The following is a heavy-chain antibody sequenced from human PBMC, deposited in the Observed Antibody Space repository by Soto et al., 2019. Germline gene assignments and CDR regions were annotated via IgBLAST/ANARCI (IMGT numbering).Heavy chain of an antibody. CDR1: GFTFGNYW. CDR2: ISGSGGST. V-gene: IGHV3-23*01. D-gene: IGHD6-19*01. Sequence: GGSLSLSCAASGFTFGNYWMSWVRQAPGKGLEWVSAISGSGGSTYYADSVKGRFTISRDNSKNTLYLQMNSLRAEDTAVYYCANLPGIAVAGTREFDYWGQGTLVTVSS. CDR3: ANLPGIAVAGTREFDY. J-gene: IGHJ4*02.